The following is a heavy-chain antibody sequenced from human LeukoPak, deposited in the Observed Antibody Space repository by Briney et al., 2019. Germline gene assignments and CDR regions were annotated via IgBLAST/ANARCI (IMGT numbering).Heavy chain of an antibody. CDR3: ARGRNWNLQYDAFDI. D-gene: IGHD1-20*01. CDR1: GGTFSSYA. J-gene: IGHJ3*02. V-gene: IGHV1-69*05. Sequence: GASAKVSCKASGGTFSSYAISWVRQAPGQGLEWMGGIIPIFGTANYAQKFQGRVTITTDESTSTAYMELSSLRSEDTAVYYCARGRNWNLQYDAFDIWGQGTMVTVSS. CDR2: IIPIFGTA.